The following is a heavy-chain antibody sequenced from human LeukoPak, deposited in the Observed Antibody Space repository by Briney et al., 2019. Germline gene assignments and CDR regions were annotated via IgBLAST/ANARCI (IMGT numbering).Heavy chain of an antibody. J-gene: IGHJ2*01. Sequence: PGGSLRLSCAASEFTFSSYSMNWVRQAPGKGLEWVSSTSRSSSYIYYADSVKGRFTISRDNARNSLYLQMNSLRAEDTAVYYCARDRADYGDWYFDLWGRGTLVTVSS. CDR2: TSRSSSYI. CDR3: ARDRADYGDWYFDL. V-gene: IGHV3-21*01. D-gene: IGHD4-17*01. CDR1: EFTFSSYS.